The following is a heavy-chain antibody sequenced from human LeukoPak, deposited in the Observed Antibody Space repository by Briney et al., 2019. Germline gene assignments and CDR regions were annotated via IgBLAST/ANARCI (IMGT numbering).Heavy chain of an antibody. V-gene: IGHV3-23*01. CDR1: GFTFSSYV. CDR3: SKGEASSGWYDLDY. Sequence: GGFLRLSCAASGFTFSSYVMSWVRQAPGKGLEWVSAISGSGGSTYYADSVKGRFTISRDNSKNTLYLQMNSLRAEDTAVYYCSKGEASSGWYDLDYWGQGTLVTVSS. J-gene: IGHJ4*02. CDR2: ISGSGGST. D-gene: IGHD6-19*01.